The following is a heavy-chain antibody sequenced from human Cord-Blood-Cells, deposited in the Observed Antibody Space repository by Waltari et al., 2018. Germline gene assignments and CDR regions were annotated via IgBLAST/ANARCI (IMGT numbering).Heavy chain of an antibody. J-gene: IGHJ4*02. V-gene: IGHV4-39*07. D-gene: IGHD6-13*01. CDR3: ARHVDSSSWLFDY. Sequence: QLQLQESGPGLVKPSETLSLTCTVSGGSISSSSYYWGWIRQPPGKGLEWIGSIYYSGDTYYNPSLKSRVTISVDTSKNQFSLKLSAVTAADTAVYYCARHVDSSSWLFDYWGQGTLVTVSS. CDR2: IYYSGDT. CDR1: GGSISSSSYY.